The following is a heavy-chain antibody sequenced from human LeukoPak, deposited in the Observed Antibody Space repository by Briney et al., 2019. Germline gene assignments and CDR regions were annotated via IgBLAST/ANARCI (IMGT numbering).Heavy chain of an antibody. CDR1: GGTFSSYA. Sequence: SVKVSCKASGGTFSSYAISWVRQAPGQGLEWMGGIIPIFGTANYAQKFQGRVTITADESTSTAYMELSSLRSEDTAAYYCARTTSSWYRELAYYYYYMDVWGKGTTVTVSS. D-gene: IGHD6-13*01. CDR2: IIPIFGTA. CDR3: ARTTSSWYRELAYYYYYMDV. J-gene: IGHJ6*03. V-gene: IGHV1-69*13.